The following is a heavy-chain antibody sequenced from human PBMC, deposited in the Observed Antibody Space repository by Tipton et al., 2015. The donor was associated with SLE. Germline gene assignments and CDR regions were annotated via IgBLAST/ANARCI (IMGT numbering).Heavy chain of an antibody. CDR2: FYFSGST. CDR1: GGSISSSSHY. Sequence: TLSLTCVVSGGSISSSSHYWGWIRQPPGKGLEWIGCFYFSGSTYYNPSLKSRVTISVDTSKNQFSLKLSSVTAADTAVYYCARQGGRQWFDPWGQGTLVTVSS. J-gene: IGHJ5*02. D-gene: IGHD3-16*01. CDR3: ARQGGRQWFDP. V-gene: IGHV4-39*01.